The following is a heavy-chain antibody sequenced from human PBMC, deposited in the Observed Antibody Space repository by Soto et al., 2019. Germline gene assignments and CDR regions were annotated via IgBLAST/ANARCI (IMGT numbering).Heavy chain of an antibody. Sequence: KLGGSLRLSCAASGFTFSNAWMSWVRQAPGKGLEWVGRIKSKTDGGTTDYAAPVKGRFTISRDDSKNTLYLQMNSLKTEDTAVYYCTTGPIYYGSGSYGAGYYYGMDVWGQGTTVTVSS. CDR3: TTGPIYYGSGSYGAGYYYGMDV. D-gene: IGHD3-10*01. V-gene: IGHV3-15*01. CDR2: IKSKTDGGTT. CDR1: GFTFSNAW. J-gene: IGHJ6*02.